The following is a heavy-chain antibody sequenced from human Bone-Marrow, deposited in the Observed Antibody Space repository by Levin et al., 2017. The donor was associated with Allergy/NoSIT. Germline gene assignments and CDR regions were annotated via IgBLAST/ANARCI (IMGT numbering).Heavy chain of an antibody. V-gene: IGHV3-23*01. J-gene: IGHJ6*03. CDR3: ARDQVSGDYGSGGSFYFSYYMDG. CDR1: GFTFTSYA. Sequence: GGSLRLSCAASGFTFTSYAMSWVRQAPGKGLEWVSGISDSGTSTDYADSVKGRFTISRDNSKNTLYLQMNSLRAEDTAVYYCARDQVSGDYGSGGSFYFSYYMDGWGRGTTVTVSS. D-gene: IGHD4-17*01. CDR2: ISDSGTST.